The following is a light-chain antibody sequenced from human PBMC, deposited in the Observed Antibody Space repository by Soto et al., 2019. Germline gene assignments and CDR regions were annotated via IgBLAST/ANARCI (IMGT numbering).Light chain of an antibody. J-gene: IGLJ1*01. CDR3: QVWDSSSDHYV. CDR2: DDS. Sequence: SYELTQPPSVSVAPGQTARITCGGKNIGNKSVHWYQQTPGQAPVLVVYDDSDRPSGIPERFSGSNSGNTATLTISRVEAGDEADYYCQVWDSSSDHYVFVTGTKVTVL. CDR1: NIGNKS. V-gene: IGLV3-21*02.